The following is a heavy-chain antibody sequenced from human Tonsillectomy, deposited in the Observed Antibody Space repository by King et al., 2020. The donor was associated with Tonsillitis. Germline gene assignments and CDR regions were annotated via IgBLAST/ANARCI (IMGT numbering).Heavy chain of an antibody. CDR3: ARVGCDYGDHNDLDV. D-gene: IGHD4-17*01. CDR1: GGSVNNYY. Sequence: VQLQESGPGLVKPSETLSLTCTVSGGSVNNYYWGRIRQPPGKGLEWIGNIYDSGRTIYNPSLKSRVRISVDTSKNQFSLKVTSVTAADTAVYFCARVGCDYGDHNDLDVWGQGTTVIVSS. V-gene: IGHV4-59*02. CDR2: IYDSGRT. J-gene: IGHJ6*02.